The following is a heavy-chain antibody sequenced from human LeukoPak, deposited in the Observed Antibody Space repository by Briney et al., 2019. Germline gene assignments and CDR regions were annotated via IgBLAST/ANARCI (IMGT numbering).Heavy chain of an antibody. D-gene: IGHD5-24*01. V-gene: IGHV3-23*01. J-gene: IGHJ4*02. CDR2: IGGSGGGT. CDR3: AKGGEMATVLNYFDY. Sequence: GGSLRLSCAASGSTFSSYAMSWVRQTPGKGLEWVSIIGGSGGGTYYADSVKGRFTISRDSSKNTLYLQMNSLRAEDTAVYYCAKGGEMATVLNYFDYWGQGTLVTVSS. CDR1: GSTFSSYA.